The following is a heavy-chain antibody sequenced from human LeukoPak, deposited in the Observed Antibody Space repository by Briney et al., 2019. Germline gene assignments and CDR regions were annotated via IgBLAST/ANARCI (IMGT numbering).Heavy chain of an antibody. CDR1: GFTFSSYA. CDR3: ANTYYYDNWAFDY. V-gene: IGHV3-23*01. Sequence: GGSLRLSCAASGFTFSSYAMSWVRQAPGKGLEWVSYTSSSSSIIYYADSVKGRFTISRDNSKNTLYLQMNSLRAEDTAVYYCANTYYYDNWAFDYWGQGTLVTVSS. J-gene: IGHJ4*02. D-gene: IGHD3-22*01. CDR2: TSSSSSII.